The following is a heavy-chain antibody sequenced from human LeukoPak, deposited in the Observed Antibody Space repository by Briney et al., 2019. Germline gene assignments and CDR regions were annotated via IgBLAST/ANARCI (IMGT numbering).Heavy chain of an antibody. CDR1: GYTFTSYG. CDR3: ARDPPVTVIHFYYYYGMDV. V-gene: IGHV1-18*01. J-gene: IGHJ6*02. D-gene: IGHD3-22*01. CDR2: ISAYNGNT. Sequence: ASVKVSCKASGYTFTSYGISWVRQAPGQGLEWMGWISAYNGNTNYAQKLQGRVTMTTDTSTSTAYMELRSLRSDDTAVYYCARDPPVTVIHFYYYYGMDVWGQGTTVTVSS.